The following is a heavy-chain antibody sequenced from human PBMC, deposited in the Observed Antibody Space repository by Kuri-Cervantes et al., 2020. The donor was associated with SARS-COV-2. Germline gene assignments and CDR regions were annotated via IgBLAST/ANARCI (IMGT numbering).Heavy chain of an antibody. CDR2: ISYEGSTK. CDR3: ARDYDSSGHMLDY. D-gene: IGHD3-22*01. Sequence: GESLKISCAASGFTFSSYAMHWVRQAPGKGLEWVTVISYEGSTKYYADSVQGRLTISRDNSKNTLYLQINSLRAEDTAVYYCARDYDSSGHMLDYWGQGTLVTVSS. J-gene: IGHJ4*02. CDR1: GFTFSSYA. V-gene: IGHV3-30*04.